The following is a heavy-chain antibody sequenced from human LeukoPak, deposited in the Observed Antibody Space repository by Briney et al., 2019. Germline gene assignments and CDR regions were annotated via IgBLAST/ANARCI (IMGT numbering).Heavy chain of an antibody. Sequence: GGSLSSSCAASGLTFSSFPMTWAGKAPGKGLGGVSAFSGSGGSTYYADSVKGRFTISRDNSKNTVYLQMNSLRVEDTAIYYCAKDGDSGGYYVLYYFDSWGQGTLTTVSS. J-gene: IGHJ4*02. CDR2: FSGSGGST. CDR1: GLTFSSFP. CDR3: AKDGDSGGYYVLYYFDS. V-gene: IGHV3-23*01. D-gene: IGHD3-22*01.